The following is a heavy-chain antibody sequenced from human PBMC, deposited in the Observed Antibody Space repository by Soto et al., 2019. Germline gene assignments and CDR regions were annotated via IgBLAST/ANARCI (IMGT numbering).Heavy chain of an antibody. D-gene: IGHD2-15*01. CDR1: GGSFSGYY. J-gene: IGHJ6*02. V-gene: IGHV4-34*01. CDR3: ARAGRGYCSGGSCYSGLYGMDV. Sequence: SETLSLTCAVYGGSFSGYYWSWIRQPPGKGLEWIGEINHSGSTNYNPSLKSRVNISVDTSKNQFSLKLSSVTAADTAVYYCARAGRGYCSGGSCYSGLYGMDVWGQGTTVTVSS. CDR2: INHSGST.